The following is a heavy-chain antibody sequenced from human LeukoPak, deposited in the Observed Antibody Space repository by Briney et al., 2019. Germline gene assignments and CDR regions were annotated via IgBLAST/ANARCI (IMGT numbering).Heavy chain of an antibody. V-gene: IGHV4-59*01. Sequence: KPSETLSLTCTVSGGSISSYYWSWIRQPPGKGLEWIGYIYYGGSTNYNPSLKSRVTISVDTSKNQFSLKLSSVTAADTAVYYCAREGDSDYGDYPYYFDYWGQGTLVTVSS. CDR1: GGSISSYY. CDR3: AREGDSDYGDYPYYFDY. CDR2: IYYGGST. D-gene: IGHD4-17*01. J-gene: IGHJ4*02.